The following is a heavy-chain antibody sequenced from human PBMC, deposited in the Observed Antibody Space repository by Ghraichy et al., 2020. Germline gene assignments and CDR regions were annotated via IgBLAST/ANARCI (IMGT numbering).Heavy chain of an antibody. CDR2: ISYDGSNK. CDR3: AKDRRTSLGIGYYYGMDV. Sequence: GESLNISCAASGFTFSSYGMHWVRQAPGKGLEWVAVISYDGSNKYYADSVKGRFTISRDNSKNTLYLQMNSLRAEDTAVYYCAKDRRTSLGIGYYYGMDVGGQGTTVPVSS. CDR1: GFTFSSYG. V-gene: IGHV3-30*18. D-gene: IGHD3-16*01. J-gene: IGHJ6*02.